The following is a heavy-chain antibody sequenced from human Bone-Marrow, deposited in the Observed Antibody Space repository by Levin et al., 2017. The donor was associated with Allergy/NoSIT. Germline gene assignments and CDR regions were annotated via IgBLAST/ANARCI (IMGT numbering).Heavy chain of an antibody. CDR2: VFHSGST. D-gene: IGHD6-19*01. Sequence: SETLSLTCDVSGDFITSAIWWTWIRQTPGKGLEWIGQVFHSGSTNYNPSLRSRVTMSADKSKNQFSLRLNSVTAADTGVYYCARDLWALAGTWGQGTLVTVSS. J-gene: IGHJ5*02. CDR3: ARDLWALAGT. CDR1: GDFITSAIW. V-gene: IGHV4-4*02.